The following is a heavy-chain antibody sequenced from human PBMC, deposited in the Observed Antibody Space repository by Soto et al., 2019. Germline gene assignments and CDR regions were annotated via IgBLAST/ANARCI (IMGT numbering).Heavy chain of an antibody. CDR1: GYTFSNFG. CDR2: ISGYNGNT. CDR3: ARDKGYGFGWSSSSGMDV. J-gene: IGHJ6*02. Sequence: ASVKVSCKASGYTFSNFGLSWVRQAPGQGLEWMGWISGYNGNTNSAQKFQGRVTMTTATSTTTAYMEVRSLTSDDTAVYYCARDKGYGFGWSSSSGMDVWGQGTTVTVSS. D-gene: IGHD5-18*01. V-gene: IGHV1-18*01.